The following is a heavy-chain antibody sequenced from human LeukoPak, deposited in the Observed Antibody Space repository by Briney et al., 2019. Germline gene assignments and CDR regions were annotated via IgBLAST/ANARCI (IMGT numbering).Heavy chain of an antibody. Sequence: ASVKVSCKASGYTFTMYAIHWVRQAPGQRLEWMGWINAGNGYTKNSQKFQGRVTITGDTSASTTFMELSGLRSEDTAVYYCARLGIAVAGTGDRVYYFDYWAREPWSPSPQ. V-gene: IGHV1-3*01. CDR1: GYTFTMYA. CDR3: ARLGIAVAGTGDRVYYFDY. CDR2: INAGNGYT. J-gene: IGHJ4*02. D-gene: IGHD6-19*01.